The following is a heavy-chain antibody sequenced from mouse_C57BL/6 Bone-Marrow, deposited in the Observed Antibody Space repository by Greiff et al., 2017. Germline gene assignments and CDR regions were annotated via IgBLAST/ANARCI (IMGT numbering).Heavy chain of an antibody. J-gene: IGHJ2*01. CDR2: IGPETGGT. V-gene: IGHV1-15*01. D-gene: IGHD1-1*01. CDR1: GYTFTDYE. Sequence: QVQLLQSGAELVRPGASVTLSCKASGYTFTDYEMHWVQQTPVHGLEWIGAIGPETGGTAYHQKFKGKAILTAAKSSSTAYMELRSLPSEDSAVYYCTRGIYYYGSFDYWGQGTTLTVSS. CDR3: TRGIYYYGSFDY.